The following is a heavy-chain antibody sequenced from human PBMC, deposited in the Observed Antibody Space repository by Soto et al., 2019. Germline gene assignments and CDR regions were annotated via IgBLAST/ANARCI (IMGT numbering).Heavy chain of an antibody. CDR3: AKDVITTGTTLFDP. Sequence: QVQLVESGGGVVQPGRSLRLSCAASGFTFSSYGMHWVRQAPGKGLEWVAVISYDGSNKYYADSVKGRFTISRDNSKNTLYLQMNSLRAEDTAVYYCAKDVITTGTTLFDPWGQGTLVTVSS. D-gene: IGHD1-1*01. CDR2: ISYDGSNK. J-gene: IGHJ5*02. CDR1: GFTFSSYG. V-gene: IGHV3-30*18.